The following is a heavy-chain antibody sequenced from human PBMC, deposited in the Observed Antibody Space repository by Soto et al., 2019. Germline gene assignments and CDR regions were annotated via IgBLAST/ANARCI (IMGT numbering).Heavy chain of an antibody. V-gene: IGHV3-30*18. Sequence: QVQLVESGGGVVQPGRSLRLSCAASGFTFSTYDMHWVRQAPGKGLEWVAVVSYDGSNKYYADSVKGRFTISRDNSKNTLYLQMNSLRPEDTAVYYCAKDWEVRGIPGPWGQGTRVTVSS. D-gene: IGHD3-10*01. J-gene: IGHJ5*02. CDR1: GFTFSTYD. CDR2: VSYDGSNK. CDR3: AKDWEVRGIPGP.